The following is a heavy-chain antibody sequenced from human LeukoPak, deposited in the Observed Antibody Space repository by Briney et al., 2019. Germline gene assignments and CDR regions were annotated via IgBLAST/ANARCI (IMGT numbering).Heavy chain of an antibody. CDR2: ISWDGGST. V-gene: IGHV3-43*01. CDR3: AKEDSSGYYYFDY. D-gene: IGHD3-22*01. CDR1: GFTFDDYT. Sequence: GGSLRLSCAASGFTFDDYTMHWVRHARGKGLEWVSLISWDGGSTYYADSVKGRCTISRDNSKNSLYLQMNSLRTEDTALYYCAKEDSSGYYYFDYWGQGTLVTVSS. J-gene: IGHJ4*02.